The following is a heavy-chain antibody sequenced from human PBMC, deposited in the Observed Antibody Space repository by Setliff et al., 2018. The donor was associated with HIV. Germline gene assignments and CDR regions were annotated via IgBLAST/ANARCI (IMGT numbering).Heavy chain of an antibody. CDR2: ISYDGGNK. D-gene: IGHD4-4*01. Sequence: HPGGSLRLSCAASGFTFSTYPMHWVRQAPGKGLEWVAVISYDGGNKYYADSVKVRFTISRDDSKNTLYLQMNSLKTEDTAVYYCVYRPDWGQGTLVTVSS. CDR3: VYRPD. J-gene: IGHJ4*02. V-gene: IGHV3-30*04. CDR1: GFTFSTYP.